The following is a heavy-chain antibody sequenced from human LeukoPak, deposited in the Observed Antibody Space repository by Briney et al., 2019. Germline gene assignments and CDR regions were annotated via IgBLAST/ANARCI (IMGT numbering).Heavy chain of an antibody. Sequence: GSLSLSCAASGFPFSSYCMHWVRQAPGRGLGWVGFIRYDGSNKYYADSVKGRCTISRDNSKNTLYLQMNSLRAEDTAVYYCARDYGRGYSSGFDPWGQGTLVTVSS. D-gene: IGHD5-18*01. CDR2: IRYDGSNK. J-gene: IGHJ5*02. CDR1: GFPFSSYC. V-gene: IGHV3-30*02. CDR3: ARDYGRGYSSGFDP.